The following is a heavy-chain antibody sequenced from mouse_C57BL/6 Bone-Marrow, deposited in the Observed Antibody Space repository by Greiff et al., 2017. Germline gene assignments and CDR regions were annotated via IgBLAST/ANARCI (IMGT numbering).Heavy chain of an antibody. J-gene: IGHJ1*03. CDR3: AREYYGTDWYFDV. CDR2: IYPGDGDT. CDR1: GYAFSSSW. V-gene: IGHV1-82*01. Sequence: QVQLQQSGPELVKPGASVKISCKASGYAFSSSWMNWVKQRPGKGLEWIGRIYPGDGDTNYNGKLKGKATLHADKSSSSAYMQLSILTSEDSAVYFCAREYYGTDWYFDVWGTGTTVTVSS. D-gene: IGHD1-1*01.